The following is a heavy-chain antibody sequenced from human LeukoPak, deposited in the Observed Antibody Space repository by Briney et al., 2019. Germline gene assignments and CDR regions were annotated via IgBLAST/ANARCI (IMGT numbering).Heavy chain of an antibody. V-gene: IGHV3-21*01. CDR2: ISSSSSYI. CDR3: LKGLHSSSWYEGTH. Sequence: GGSLRLSCAASGFTFSSYWMSWVRQAPGKGLEWVSSISSSSSYIYYADSVKGRFTISRDNAKNSLYLQMNSLRAEDTAVYYCLKGLHSSSWYEGTHWGQGTLVTVSS. J-gene: IGHJ4*02. D-gene: IGHD6-13*01. CDR1: GFTFSSYW.